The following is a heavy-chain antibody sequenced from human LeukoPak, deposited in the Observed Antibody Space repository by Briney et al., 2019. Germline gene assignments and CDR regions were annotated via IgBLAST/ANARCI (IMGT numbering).Heavy chain of an antibody. CDR1: GFTFSSYS. CDR3: ARLGLEVGGPNWFDP. D-gene: IGHD1-1*01. V-gene: IGHV3-21*01. CDR2: ISSSSSYI. Sequence: GGSLRLSCAASGFTFSSYSMNWVRQAPGKGLEWVSSISSSSSYIYYADSVKGRFTISRDNAKNSLYLQMNSLRVEDTAVYYCARLGLEVGGPNWFDPWGQGTLVTVSS. J-gene: IGHJ5*02.